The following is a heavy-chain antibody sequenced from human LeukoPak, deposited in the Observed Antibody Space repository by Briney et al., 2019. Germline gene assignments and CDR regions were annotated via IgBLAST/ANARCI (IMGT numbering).Heavy chain of an antibody. CDR3: ASLNGDGFDY. CDR2: IYHSGST. Sequence: PSETLSLTCAVSGGSISSGGYSWSWIRQPPGKGLEWIGYIYHSGSTYYNPSLKSRVTISVDRSKNQFSLKLSSVTAADTAVYYCASLNGDGFDYWGQGTLVTVSS. J-gene: IGHJ4*02. V-gene: IGHV4-30-2*01. CDR1: GGSISSGGYS. D-gene: IGHD4-17*01.